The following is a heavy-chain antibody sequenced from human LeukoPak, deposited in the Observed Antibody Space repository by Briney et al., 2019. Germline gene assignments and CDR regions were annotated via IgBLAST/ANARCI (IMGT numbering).Heavy chain of an antibody. Sequence: PGGSLRLSCAASGFTFSDYYMSWIRQAPGKGLEWVSYISSSGSTIYYADSVKGRFTISRDNAKNSLYLQMNSLGAEDTAVYYCAREHRIVGHAFDYWGQGTLVTVSS. J-gene: IGHJ4*02. D-gene: IGHD1-26*01. CDR3: AREHRIVGHAFDY. CDR2: ISSSGSTI. CDR1: GFTFSDYY. V-gene: IGHV3-11*01.